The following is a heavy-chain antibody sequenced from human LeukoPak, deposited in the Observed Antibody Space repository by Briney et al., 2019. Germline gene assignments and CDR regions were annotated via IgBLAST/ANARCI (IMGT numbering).Heavy chain of an antibody. J-gene: IGHJ4*02. CDR1: GYTFTTNY. CDR2: INPNSGGT. D-gene: IGHD3-22*01. CDR3: ARDRGISMIATDFDY. Sequence: ASVKVSCKASGYTFTTNYIHWVRQAPGQGLEWMGWINPNSGGTSYAQEFQGRVTMTRDTSISTAYMELSRLRSDDTAVYYCARDRGISMIATDFDYWGQGTLVIVSS. V-gene: IGHV1-2*02.